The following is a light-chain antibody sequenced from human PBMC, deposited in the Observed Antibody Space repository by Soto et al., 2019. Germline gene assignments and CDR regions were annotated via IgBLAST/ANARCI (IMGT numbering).Light chain of an antibody. CDR2: DVA. Sequence: QSALTQPRSLSGSPGQSVTISCTGTISDVGAYIYVSWYQQHPGKAPKLIIYDVAKRPSGVPDRFSGSKSGTSASLAISGLQSEDEADYYCAAWDDSLNGSYVFGTGTKVTVL. V-gene: IGLV2-11*01. J-gene: IGLJ1*01. CDR1: ISDVGAYIY. CDR3: AAWDDSLNGSYV.